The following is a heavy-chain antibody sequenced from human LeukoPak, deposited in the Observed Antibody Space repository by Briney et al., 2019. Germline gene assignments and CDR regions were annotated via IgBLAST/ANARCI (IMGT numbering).Heavy chain of an antibody. CDR2: ISSSSSYI. D-gene: IGHD6-19*01. V-gene: IGHV3-21*01. J-gene: IGHJ4*02. CDR1: GFTFSSYE. CDR3: AFNSGYSSAWSPDY. Sequence: GGSLRLSCAASGFTFSSYEMNWVRQAPGKGLEWVSSISSSSSYIYYADSVKGRFTISRDNAKNSLYLQMNSLRAEDTAVYYCAFNSGYSSAWSPDYWGQGTLVTVSS.